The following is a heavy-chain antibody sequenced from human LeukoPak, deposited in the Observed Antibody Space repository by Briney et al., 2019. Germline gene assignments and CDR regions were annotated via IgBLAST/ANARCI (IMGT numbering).Heavy chain of an antibody. V-gene: IGHV3-7*01. CDR3: ARDEFQDIAATHTLEDI. CDR2: IKEDGSEK. D-gene: IGHD5-12*01. CDR1: GFMFSSYW. Sequence: PGGSLRLSCAASGFMFSSYWMTWVRQAPGRGLAWVANIKEDGSEKNYVDSVKGRFTISRDNAKNSVYLQMNSLRVEDTAVYYCARDEFQDIAATHTLEDIWGQGTMVTVSS. J-gene: IGHJ3*02.